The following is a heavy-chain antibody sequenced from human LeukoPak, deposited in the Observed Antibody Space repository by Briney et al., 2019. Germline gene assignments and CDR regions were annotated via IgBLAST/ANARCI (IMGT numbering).Heavy chain of an antibody. CDR1: GGSFSGYY. CDR2: INHSGST. Sequence: PSETLSLTCAVYGGSFSGYYWSWIRRPPGKGLEWIGEINHSGSTNYNPSLKSRVTISVDTSKNQFSLKLSSVTAADTAVYYCARVMIAARSPFDYWGQGTLVTVSS. J-gene: IGHJ4*02. D-gene: IGHD6-6*01. V-gene: IGHV4-34*01. CDR3: ARVMIAARSPFDY.